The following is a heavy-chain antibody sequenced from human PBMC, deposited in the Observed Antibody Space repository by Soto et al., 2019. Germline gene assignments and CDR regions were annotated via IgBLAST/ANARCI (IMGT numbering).Heavy chain of an antibody. V-gene: IGHV3-21*01. CDR3: ARDAPYGSGSYVDY. Sequence: EVQLVESGGGLVKPGGSLRLSCAASGFTFSSYSMNWVREAPGKGLEWVSSISSSSSYIYYADSVKGRFTISRDNAKNSLYLQMNSLRAEDTAVYYCARDAPYGSGSYVDYWGQGTLVTVSS. CDR1: GFTFSSYS. D-gene: IGHD3-10*01. J-gene: IGHJ4*02. CDR2: ISSSSSYI.